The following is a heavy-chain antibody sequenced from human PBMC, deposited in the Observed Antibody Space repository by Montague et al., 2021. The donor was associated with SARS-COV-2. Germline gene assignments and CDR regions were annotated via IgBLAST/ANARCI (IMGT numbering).Heavy chain of an antibody. Sequence: SETLSITCTDSGGSISSFYWSWFRQPPGKGLEWIGYISDSGSTNYNPSLTSRVTMSVDTSKNQSSLKVNSVTAADTAVYYCARHYSATLPAVYWGQGTLVTVSS. CDR3: ARHYSATLPAVY. J-gene: IGHJ4*02. CDR1: GGSISSFY. D-gene: IGHD2-15*01. CDR2: ISDSGST. V-gene: IGHV4-59*08.